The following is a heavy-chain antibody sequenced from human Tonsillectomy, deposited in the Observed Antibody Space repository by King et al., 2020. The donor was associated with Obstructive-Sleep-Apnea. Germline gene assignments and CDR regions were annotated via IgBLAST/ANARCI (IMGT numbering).Heavy chain of an antibody. Sequence: VQLQQWGAGLLKPSETLSLTCAVYGGSFSGYYWSWIRQPPGKGLEWIGEINHSGSTNYNPSLKSRVTISVDTSKNQFSLKLSSVTAADTAVYYCARGHYNLWQWLVRGYFDYWGKGTLVTVSS. CDR1: GGSFSGYY. CDR3: ARGHYNLWQWLVRGYFDY. D-gene: IGHD6-19*01. J-gene: IGHJ4*02. V-gene: IGHV4-34*01. CDR2: INHSGST.